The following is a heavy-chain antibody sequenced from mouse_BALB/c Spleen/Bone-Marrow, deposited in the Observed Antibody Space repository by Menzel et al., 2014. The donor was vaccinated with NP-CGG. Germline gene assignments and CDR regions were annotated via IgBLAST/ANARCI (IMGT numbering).Heavy chain of an antibody. V-gene: IGHV3-6*02. CDR2: ISYDGSN. D-gene: IGHD1-1*01. Sequence: EVQLQQSGPGLVKPSQSLPLTCSVTGYSIISGYYWNWIRQFPGKKLEWMGYISYDGSNNYSPSLKNRISITRDTSKNQFFLKLNSVTTEDTATYCCARGFITTVVPFAYWGQGTLVTVSA. J-gene: IGHJ3*01. CDR1: GYSIISGYY. CDR3: ARGFITTVVPFAY.